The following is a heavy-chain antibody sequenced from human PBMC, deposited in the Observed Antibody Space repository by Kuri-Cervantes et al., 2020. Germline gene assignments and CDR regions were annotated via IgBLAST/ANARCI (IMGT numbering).Heavy chain of an antibody. CDR2: ISYDGSNK. CDR1: GFTFSSYA. V-gene: IGHV3-30-3*01. J-gene: IGHJ4*02. D-gene: IGHD3-22*01. CDR3: ARSSYDSSGYYYLGLDY. Sequence: GESLKISCAASGFTFSSYAMHWVRQAPGKELEWVAVISYDGSNKYYADSVKGRFTISRDNSKNTLYLQMNSLRAEDTAVYYCARSSYDSSGYYYLGLDYWGQGTLVTVSS.